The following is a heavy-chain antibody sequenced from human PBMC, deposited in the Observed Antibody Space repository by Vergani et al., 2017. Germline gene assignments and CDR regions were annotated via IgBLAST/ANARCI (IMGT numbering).Heavy chain of an antibody. J-gene: IGHJ5*02. V-gene: IGHV3-9*02. Sequence: QLVESGGGLVLPGRSLRLSCVASGFTSAGYAMHWVRQAPGKGLEWVSGISWNSNSIGYADSVKGRFTISRDNAKNSLYLQRNSLRAEDTALYYCAKDLGTSSGGGWFDPWGQGTLVTVSS. CDR3: AKDLGTSSGGGWFDP. CDR1: GFTSAGYA. CDR2: ISWNSNSI. D-gene: IGHD6-6*01.